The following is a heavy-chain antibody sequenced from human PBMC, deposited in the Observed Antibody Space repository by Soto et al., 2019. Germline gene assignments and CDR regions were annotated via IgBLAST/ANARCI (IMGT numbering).Heavy chain of an antibody. CDR2: ISSSSSTI. D-gene: IGHD3-10*01. Sequence: GGSLRLSCAASGFTFSSYSMNWVRQAPGKGLEWVSYISSSSSTIYYADSVKGRFTISRDNAKNSLYLQMNSLRAEDTAVYYCASLGLWFGEFRLSYYYYMDVWGKGTTVTVSS. CDR1: GFTFSSYS. V-gene: IGHV3-48*01. J-gene: IGHJ6*03. CDR3: ASLGLWFGEFRLSYYYYMDV.